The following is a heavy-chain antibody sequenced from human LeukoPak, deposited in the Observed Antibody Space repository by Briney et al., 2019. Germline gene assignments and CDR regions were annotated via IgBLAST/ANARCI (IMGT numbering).Heavy chain of an antibody. CDR3: ARDELRGRRYFDL. J-gene: IGHJ2*01. D-gene: IGHD1-7*01. CDR2: IYTSGST. V-gene: IGHV4-61*02. CDR1: GGSISSGSYY. Sequence: SQTLSLTCTVSGGSISSGSYYWSWIRQPAGKGLEWIGRIYTSGSTNYNPSLKSRVTISVDTSKNQFSLKLSSVTAADTAVYYCARDELRGRRYFDLWGRGTLVTVSS.